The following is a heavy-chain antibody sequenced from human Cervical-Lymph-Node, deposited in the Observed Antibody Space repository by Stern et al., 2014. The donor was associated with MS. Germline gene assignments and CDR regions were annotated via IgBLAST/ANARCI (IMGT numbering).Heavy chain of an antibody. V-gene: IGHV5-51*01. CDR1: GYSFTSNW. J-gene: IGHJ4*02. CDR3: ARLDSSGWSR. D-gene: IGHD6-19*01. CDR2: MFPADSDA. Sequence: EVQLEESGSEMKKPGESLKISCKGSGYSFTSNWIGWVRQMPGKGLEWMGIMFPADSDARYRPSFQGHVTISIDTSTSTAYLQWSSLRASDTAIYYCARLDSSGWSRWGQGTLVTVSS.